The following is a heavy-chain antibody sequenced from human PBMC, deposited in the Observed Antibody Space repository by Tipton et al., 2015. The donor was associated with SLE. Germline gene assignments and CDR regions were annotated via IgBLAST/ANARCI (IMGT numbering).Heavy chain of an antibody. Sequence: SLILSCTASGFTFGDYPVSWVRQAPGKGLEWVGFIRSNAYTGTTEYAAAVKGRFAISRDDSKGIAYLQMNSLKTEDTAVYYCARAGYYSFLTGYYSLFDYWGQGTLVTVSS. D-gene: IGHD3-9*01. CDR2: IRSNAYTGTT. J-gene: IGHJ4*02. CDR3: ARAGYYSFLTGYYSLFDY. V-gene: IGHV3-49*04. CDR1: GFTFGDYP.